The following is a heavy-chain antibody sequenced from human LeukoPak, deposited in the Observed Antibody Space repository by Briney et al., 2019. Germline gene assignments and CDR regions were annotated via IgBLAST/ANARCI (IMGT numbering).Heavy chain of an antibody. J-gene: IGHJ4*02. Sequence: GGSLRLSCAASGFTVSGNYMSWVRQAPGKGLEWVSVIYSSDNTYYIDSVKGRFTISRDNSTNTLYLQMNSLRAEDTAVYYCAGRRVLDASFDYWGQGTLVTVSS. V-gene: IGHV3-66*02. D-gene: IGHD3-16*01. CDR2: IYSSDNT. CDR1: GFTVSGNY. CDR3: AGRRVLDASFDY.